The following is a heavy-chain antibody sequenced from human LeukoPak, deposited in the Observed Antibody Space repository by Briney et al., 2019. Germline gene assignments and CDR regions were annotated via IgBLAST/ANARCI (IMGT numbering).Heavy chain of an antibody. V-gene: IGHV1-69*13. Sequence: GASVTVSCKAIGGTFSRFLISWVRQPPGKRLEWMGGIIRIVGTGNYAQKLQGRVTITADQYTTTAYMELTNRRSEDTAMEYCARDAPSERTMVSPFDIWGQGTMVTVSS. J-gene: IGHJ3*02. D-gene: IGHD3-10*01. CDR1: GGTFSRFL. CDR3: ARDAPSERTMVSPFDI. CDR2: IIRIVGTG.